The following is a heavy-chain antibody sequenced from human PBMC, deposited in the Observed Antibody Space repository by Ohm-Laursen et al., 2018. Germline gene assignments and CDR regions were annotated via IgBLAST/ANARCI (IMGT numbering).Heavy chain of an antibody. D-gene: IGHD5-18*01. Sequence: ASVKVSCKASGYTFTSYGISWVRQAPGQGLEWMGWMNPNSGNTGYAQKFQGRVTMTRNTSISTAYMELSSLRSEDTAVYYCARGRGVRIQLWLPYWGQGTLVTVSS. V-gene: IGHV1-8*02. CDR3: ARGRGVRIQLWLPY. CDR2: MNPNSGNT. CDR1: GYTFTSYG. J-gene: IGHJ4*02.